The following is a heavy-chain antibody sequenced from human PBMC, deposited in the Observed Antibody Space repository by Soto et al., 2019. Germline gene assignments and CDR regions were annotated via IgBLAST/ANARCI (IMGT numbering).Heavy chain of an antibody. J-gene: IGHJ4*02. CDR3: PKQHSSGSNVEY. CDR1: GFTFSSLG. CDR2: ISYDGSEK. Sequence: SLRLSCAASGFTFSSLGMHWVRQAPGKGLEWVAAISYDGSEKFYADSLKGRFTISRDNSKNTLYLQMNSLRTEDTAVYYCPKQHSSGSNVEYWGQGA. D-gene: IGHD6-25*01. V-gene: IGHV3-30*18.